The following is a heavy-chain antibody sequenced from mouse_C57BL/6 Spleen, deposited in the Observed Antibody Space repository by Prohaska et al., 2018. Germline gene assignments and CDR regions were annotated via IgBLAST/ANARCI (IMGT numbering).Heavy chain of an antibody. J-gene: IGHJ3*01. D-gene: IGHD2-4*01. CDR2: IYPGSGST. Sequence: TWVKQRPGQGLEWIGDIYPGSGSTNYNEKFKSKATLTVDTSSSTAYMQLSSLTSEDSAVYYCARRDYDWFAYWGQGTLVTVSA. CDR3: ARRDYDWFAY. V-gene: IGHV1-55*01.